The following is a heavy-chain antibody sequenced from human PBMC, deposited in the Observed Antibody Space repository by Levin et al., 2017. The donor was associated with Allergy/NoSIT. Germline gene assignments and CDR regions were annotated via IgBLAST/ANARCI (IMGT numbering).Heavy chain of an antibody. D-gene: IGHD6-6*01. Sequence: SCAASGFTFSGYTLNWVRQAPGKGLEWVSSISSSSTYIYYADSLKGRFTISRDDAKNSLSLQMNSLRVEDTAVYYCASDGSYDTLDIWGQGTMVIVSS. J-gene: IGHJ3*02. CDR1: GFTFSGYT. CDR3: ASDGSYDTLDI. V-gene: IGHV3-21*01. CDR2: ISSSSTYI.